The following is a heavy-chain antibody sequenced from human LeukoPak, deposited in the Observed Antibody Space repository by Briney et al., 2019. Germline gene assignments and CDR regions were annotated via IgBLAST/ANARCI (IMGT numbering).Heavy chain of an antibody. V-gene: IGHV4-38-2*02. CDR2: IYHRGST. Sequence: MPAETLSLTCTVSGYSISSVYYWGWIRQPPGTAPQRTRSIYHRGSTYYTPSLKRRVPLSVATSKTPFSLKLSSLPAADTPVYYCATRPDAFAIWGQGTMVTVSS. CDR3: ATRPDAFAI. J-gene: IGHJ3*02. CDR1: GYSISSVYY.